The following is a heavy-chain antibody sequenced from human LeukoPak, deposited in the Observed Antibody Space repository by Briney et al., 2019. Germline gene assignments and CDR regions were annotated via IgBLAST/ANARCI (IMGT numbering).Heavy chain of an antibody. D-gene: IGHD3-9*01. Sequence: PGGSLRLSCAASGFTFSSYGMHWVRQAPGKGLEWVAVISYDGSNKYYADSVKGRFTISRDNSKNTLYLQMNSLSAEDTAVYYCAKTRILTYYDILTVPGSPDYYYYMDVWGKGTTVTVSS. V-gene: IGHV3-30*18. J-gene: IGHJ6*03. CDR2: ISYDGSNK. CDR3: AKTRILTYYDILTVPGSPDYYYYMDV. CDR1: GFTFSSYG.